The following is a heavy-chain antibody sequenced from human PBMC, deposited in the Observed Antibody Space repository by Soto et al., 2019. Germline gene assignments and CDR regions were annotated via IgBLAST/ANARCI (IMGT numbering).Heavy chain of an antibody. CDR3: ARHATLSGSYSPVWAPFDY. Sequence: SETLSLTCTVSGGSISSSSYYWGWIRQPPGKGLEWIGSIYYSGSTYYNPSLKSRVTISVDTSKNQFSLKLSSVTAADTAVYYCARHATLSGSYSPVWAPFDYWGQGTLVTVSS. J-gene: IGHJ4*02. CDR2: IYYSGST. D-gene: IGHD1-26*01. V-gene: IGHV4-39*01. CDR1: GGSISSSSYY.